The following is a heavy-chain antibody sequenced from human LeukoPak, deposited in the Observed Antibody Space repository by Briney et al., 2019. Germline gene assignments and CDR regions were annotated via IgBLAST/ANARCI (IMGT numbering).Heavy chain of an antibody. Sequence: SETLSLTCTVSGGSISSSSYFWGWIRQPPGKGLDWIGSLYYSGSTYYNPSLESRVTISVDTSKNQFSLKLNSVTAADTAVYYRATHSRAGSGGSENAFEIWGQGTMVTVSS. CDR1: GGSISSSSYF. CDR2: LYYSGST. D-gene: IGHD5-12*01. J-gene: IGHJ3*02. V-gene: IGHV4-39*01. CDR3: ATHSRAGSGGSENAFEI.